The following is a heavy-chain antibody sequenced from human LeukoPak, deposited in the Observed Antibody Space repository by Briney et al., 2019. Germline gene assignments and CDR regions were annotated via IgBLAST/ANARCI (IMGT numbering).Heavy chain of an antibody. D-gene: IGHD3-22*01. CDR3: AGGPPEDTSSGY. J-gene: IGHJ4*02. Sequence: ASVKVSCKASGYSLSTYGINWVRQAPGQGLEWLGWMRPKKSDTGYARKFQGRVTLTWNISTDTAFMELNSLTPEDKAVYFCAGGPPEDTSSGYWGQGTLVTVSS. V-gene: IGHV1-8*01. CDR2: MRPKKSDT. CDR1: GYSLSTYG.